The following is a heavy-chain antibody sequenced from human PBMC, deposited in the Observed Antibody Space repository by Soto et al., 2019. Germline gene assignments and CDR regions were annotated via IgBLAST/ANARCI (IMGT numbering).Heavy chain of an antibody. Sequence: SETLSLTCAVSGVSISSGNWWTWVRQSPQRGLEYIGEIFHDGTANYYPSFERRVATSVDTSKNQFSLKLTSVTAADTAIYFCARLVYDTRLNYMYFDFWGQGTLVTVSS. CDR2: IFHDGTA. D-gene: IGHD3-10*01. CDR3: ARLVYDTRLNYMYFDF. V-gene: IGHV4-4*02. J-gene: IGHJ4*02. CDR1: GVSISSGNW.